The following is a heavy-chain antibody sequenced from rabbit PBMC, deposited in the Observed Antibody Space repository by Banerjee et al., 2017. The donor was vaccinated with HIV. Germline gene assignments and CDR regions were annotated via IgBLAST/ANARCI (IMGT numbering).Heavy chain of an antibody. CDR1: GFDFSGNT. V-gene: IGHV1S45*01. Sequence: QEQLVESGGGLVQPEGSLTLTCKASGFDFSGNTVCWVRQAPGKGLEWIAYIDTGSGSTYYASWAKGRFTISKTSSTTVTLQMTSLTAADTATYFCARGTATMNLWGQGTLVTVS. CDR2: IDTGSGST. J-gene: IGHJ6*01. D-gene: IGHD6-1*01. CDR3: ARGTATMNL.